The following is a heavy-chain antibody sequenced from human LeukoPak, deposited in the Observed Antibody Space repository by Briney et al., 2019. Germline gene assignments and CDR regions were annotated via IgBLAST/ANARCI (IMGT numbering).Heavy chain of an antibody. D-gene: IGHD3-9*01. CDR3: AKCILTGYYKGYMDV. CDR2: ISYDGSNQ. Sequence: GGSLRLSCAASGFTFSSYAMHWIRQAPGKGLEWVAVISYDGSNQYYADSVKGRFTISRDNSKNTLYLQMNSLRAEDTAVYYCAKCILTGYYKGYMDVWGKGTTVTISS. J-gene: IGHJ6*03. CDR1: GFTFSSYA. V-gene: IGHV3-30*04.